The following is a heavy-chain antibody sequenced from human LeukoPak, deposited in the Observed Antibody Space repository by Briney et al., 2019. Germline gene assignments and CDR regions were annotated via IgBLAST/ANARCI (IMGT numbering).Heavy chain of an antibody. Sequence: GESLKISCQASGYSFFRYWFGWLRQMPGKGLEWMGIIYPGDSDTRYSPSFQGQVTISADRSVSTVYLQWSSLKASDTAMYYCATTYYYDSSGYLDYFDYWGQGTLVTVSS. J-gene: IGHJ4*02. D-gene: IGHD3-22*01. V-gene: IGHV5-51*01. CDR2: IYPGDSDT. CDR1: GYSFFRYW. CDR3: ATTYYYDSSGYLDYFDY.